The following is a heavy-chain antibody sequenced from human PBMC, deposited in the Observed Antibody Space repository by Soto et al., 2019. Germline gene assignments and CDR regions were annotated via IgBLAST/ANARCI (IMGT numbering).Heavy chain of an antibody. Sequence: SLRLSCAASGFTFSSYGMHWVRQAPGKGLEWVAVIWYDGSNKYYADSVKGRFTISRDNSKNTLYLQMNSLRAEDTAVYYCARDPSGSYSWFDPWGQGTLVTVSS. V-gene: IGHV3-33*01. CDR1: GFTFSSYG. CDR3: ARDPSGSYSWFDP. D-gene: IGHD1-26*01. J-gene: IGHJ5*02. CDR2: IWYDGSNK.